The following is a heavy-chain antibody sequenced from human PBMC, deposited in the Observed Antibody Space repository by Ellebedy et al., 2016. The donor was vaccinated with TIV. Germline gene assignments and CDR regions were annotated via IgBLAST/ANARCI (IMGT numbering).Heavy chain of an antibody. CDR2: ISGARTYR. CDR3: ATNYGDNL. Sequence: GESLKISCAASGLNFADQFMSWFRQTPGKGLQFVSYISGARTYRNYADSVRGRFTVSRDNAKSSLYLQMNSLRAEDTGIYYCATNYGDNLWGQGVLVTVSA. CDR1: GLNFADQF. J-gene: IGHJ4*01. V-gene: IGHV3-11*06. D-gene: IGHD4-17*01.